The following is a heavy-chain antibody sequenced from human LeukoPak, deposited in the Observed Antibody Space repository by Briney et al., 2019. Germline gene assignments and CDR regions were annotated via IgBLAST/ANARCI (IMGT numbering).Heavy chain of an antibody. D-gene: IGHD6-19*01. CDR1: GFTFSSYA. V-gene: IGHV3-48*04. J-gene: IGHJ5*02. CDR2: ISSSSSTI. Sequence: GGSLRLSCAASGFTFSSYAMSWVRQAPGKGLEWASYISSSSSTIYYADSVKGRFTISRDNAKNSLYLQMNSLRAEDTAVYYCARGLVAVAEGIDWFDPWGQGTLVTVSS. CDR3: ARGLVAVAEGIDWFDP.